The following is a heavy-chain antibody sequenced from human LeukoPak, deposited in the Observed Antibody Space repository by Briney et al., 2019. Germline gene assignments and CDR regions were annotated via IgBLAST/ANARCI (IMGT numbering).Heavy chain of an antibody. CDR1: GGTFSSYA. CDR3: ARARVDYYDSSGYYYYYYYGMDV. D-gene: IGHD3-22*01. CDR2: IIPIFGTA. Sequence: ASVKVSCKASGGTFSSYAISWVRQAPGQGLEWMGGIIPIFGTANYAQKFQGRVTITADESTSTAYMELSSLRSEDTAMYYCARARVDYYDSSGYYYYYYYGMDVWGQGTTVTVSS. J-gene: IGHJ6*02. V-gene: IGHV1-69*13.